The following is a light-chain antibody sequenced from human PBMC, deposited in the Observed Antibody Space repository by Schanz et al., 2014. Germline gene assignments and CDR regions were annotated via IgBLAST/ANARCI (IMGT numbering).Light chain of an antibody. Sequence: QSALTQPRSVSGSPGQSVTISCTDVGVYNYVSWYQHHPGKAPKLMIYDVSRRPSGVPDRFSGSKSANTASLTVSGLQAEDEADYYCSSFGGSNNPPWVFGGGTKLTVL. J-gene: IGLJ3*02. CDR3: SSFGGSNNPPWV. V-gene: IGLV2-11*01. CDR1: VGVYNY. CDR2: DVS.